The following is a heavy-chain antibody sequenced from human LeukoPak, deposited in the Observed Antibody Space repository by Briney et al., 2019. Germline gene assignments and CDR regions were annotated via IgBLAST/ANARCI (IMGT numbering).Heavy chain of an antibody. CDR3: ARGSRRDGYNPFDY. Sequence: SQTLSLTCTVSGGSISSGGYYWSWIRQPPGKGLGWIGYIYHSGSAYCNPSLKSRVTISVDTSKNQFSLKLSSVTAADTAVYYCARGSRRDGYNPFDYWGQGTLVTVSS. CDR1: GGSISSGGYY. V-gene: IGHV4-30-2*01. J-gene: IGHJ4*02. CDR2: IYHSGSA. D-gene: IGHD5-24*01.